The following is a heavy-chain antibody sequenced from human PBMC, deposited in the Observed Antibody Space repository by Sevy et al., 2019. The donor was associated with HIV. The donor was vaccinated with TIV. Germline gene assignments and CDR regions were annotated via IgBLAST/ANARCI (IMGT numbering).Heavy chain of an antibody. CDR1: GFTFDDYA. Sequence: GGSLRLSCAASGFTFDDYAMHWVRQAPGKGLEWVSGISWNSGTIGYADSVKGRFTISRDNAKNSLYLLMNSLRAEDTALYYCARTAAYYYGMDVWGQGTTVTVSS. D-gene: IGHD2-21*02. CDR3: ARTAAYYYGMDV. J-gene: IGHJ6*02. V-gene: IGHV3-9*01. CDR2: ISWNSGTI.